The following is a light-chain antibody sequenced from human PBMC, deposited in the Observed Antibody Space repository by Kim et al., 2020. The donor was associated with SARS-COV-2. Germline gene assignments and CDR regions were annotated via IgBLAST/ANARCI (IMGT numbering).Light chain of an antibody. V-gene: IGLV3-25*03. CDR2: KDT. J-gene: IGLJ2*01. CDR3: QSADSSGAYVI. Sequence: SYELTQPPSVSVSPGQTARITCSGDALPKQYASWYQQKAGQAPLLLIYKDTERPSGIPERFSGSSSGTTVTLTIRGVQAEDEADYHCQSADSSGAYVIFG. CDR1: ALPKQY.